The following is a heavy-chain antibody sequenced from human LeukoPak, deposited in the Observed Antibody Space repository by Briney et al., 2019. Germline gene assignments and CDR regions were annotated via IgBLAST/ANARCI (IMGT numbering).Heavy chain of an antibody. CDR1: GGSISSSNYY. D-gene: IGHD2-15*01. J-gene: IGHJ5*02. CDR3: ARLDGYCSGGSCYSVSFVDP. V-gene: IGHV4-39*01. CDR2: IYYSGST. Sequence: SETLSLTCTVSGGSISSSNYYWGWIRQPPGKGLEWIGGIYYSGSTYYNPSLKSRVTISVGTSKNQFSLKLSSVTAADTAVYYCARLDGYCSGGSCYSVSFVDPWGQGTLVTVSP.